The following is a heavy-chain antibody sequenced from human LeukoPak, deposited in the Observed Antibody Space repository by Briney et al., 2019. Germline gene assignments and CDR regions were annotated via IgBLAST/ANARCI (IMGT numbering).Heavy chain of an antibody. Sequence: PGGSLRLSCAASGFTLSSYAMTWVRQAPGKGLEWVSAISGSGATTYYADSVKGRFTISRDNSKNTLYLQMNSLRAEDTAVYYCAERRYYDSSGYLDYWGQGTLVTISS. D-gene: IGHD3-22*01. CDR2: ISGSGATT. CDR1: GFTLSSYA. J-gene: IGHJ4*02. V-gene: IGHV3-23*01. CDR3: AERRYYDSSGYLDY.